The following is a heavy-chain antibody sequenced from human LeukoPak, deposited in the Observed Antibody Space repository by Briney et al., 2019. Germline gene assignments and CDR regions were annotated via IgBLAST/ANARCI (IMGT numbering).Heavy chain of an antibody. V-gene: IGHV4-59*08. CDR1: GGSISSYY. Sequence: SETLSLTCTVSGGSISSYYWSWIRQPPGKGLEWIGYIYYSGSTNYNPSLKSRVTISVDTSKNQFSLKLCSVTAADTAVYYCARLGGNTRGLYYYYYGMDVWGQGTTVTVSS. D-gene: IGHD4-23*01. CDR2: IYYSGST. J-gene: IGHJ6*02. CDR3: ARLGGNTRGLYYYYYGMDV.